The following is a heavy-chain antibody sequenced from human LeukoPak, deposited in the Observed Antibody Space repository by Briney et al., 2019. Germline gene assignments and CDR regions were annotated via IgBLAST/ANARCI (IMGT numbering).Heavy chain of an antibody. Sequence: SETLSLTCTVSGGSIISSDFHWAWIRQPPGEGLECIGNIHWRGSTYYSPSLESRVTISVDTSKNQFSLELRSVTAADTAVYYCARHLPHSTGNKRGPDYWGQGTLVTVSS. J-gene: IGHJ4*02. D-gene: IGHD2/OR15-2a*01. CDR3: ARHLPHSTGNKRGPDY. V-gene: IGHV4-39*01. CDR2: IHWRGST. CDR1: GGSIISSDFH.